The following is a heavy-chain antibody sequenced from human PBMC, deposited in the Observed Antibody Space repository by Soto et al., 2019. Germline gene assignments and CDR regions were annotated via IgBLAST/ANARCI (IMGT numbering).Heavy chain of an antibody. CDR2: INHSGST. J-gene: IGHJ6*02. CDR1: GGSFSGYY. Sequence: PSETLSLTCSVYGGSFSGYYWSWIRQPPGKGLEWIGEINHSGSTNYNPSLKGRVTIPVDTSKNQFSLKLSSVTAADTAVYYCARGGRVTYYDFWRNKYGMDVWGQGALVTVSS. V-gene: IGHV4-34*01. CDR3: ARGGRVTYYDFWRNKYGMDV. D-gene: IGHD3-3*01.